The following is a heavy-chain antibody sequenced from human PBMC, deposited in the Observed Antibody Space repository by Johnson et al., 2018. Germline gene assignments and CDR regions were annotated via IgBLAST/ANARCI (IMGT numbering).Heavy chain of an antibody. J-gene: IGHJ3*02. CDR1: GFTFSSYG. V-gene: IGHV3-33*01. CDR2: IWYDGSNK. CDR3: ARDPITGTSDAFDI. D-gene: IGHD1-7*01. Sequence: QVQLVQSGGGVVQPGRSLRLSCAASGFTFSSYGMHWVRQAPGKGLEWVAVIWYDGSNKYYADSVKGRFTISRDNSKNTLYLQMNSLRAEDTAVYYCARDPITGTSDAFDIWGQGTMVTVSS.